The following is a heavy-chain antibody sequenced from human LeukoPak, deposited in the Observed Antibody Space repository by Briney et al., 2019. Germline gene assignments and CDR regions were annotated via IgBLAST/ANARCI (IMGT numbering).Heavy chain of an antibody. CDR3: ARRRSSTLIDY. J-gene: IGHJ4*02. CDR1: GYSFSSYW. Sequence: GESLKISCKGSGYSFSSYWIAWVRQMSRKGLEWMGIIYPGDSDTTYSPSFQGQVTISADKSISTAYLQWSSLKASDTAMYFCARRRSSTLIDYWGQGTLVTVSS. CDR2: IYPGDSDT. V-gene: IGHV5-51*01. D-gene: IGHD3-10*01.